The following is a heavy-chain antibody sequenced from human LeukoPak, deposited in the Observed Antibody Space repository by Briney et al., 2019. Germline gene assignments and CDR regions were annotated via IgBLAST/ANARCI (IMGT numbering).Heavy chain of an antibody. CDR3: ARGRYYYDSSGYAY. CDR1: GGTFSSYA. J-gene: IGHJ4*02. V-gene: IGHV1-69*04. CDR2: IIPILGIA. Sequence: ASVKVSCKASGGTFSSYAISWVRQAPGQGLEWVGRIIPILGIANYAQKFQGRVTITADKSTSTAYMELSSLRSEDTAVYYCARGRYYYDSSGYAYWGQGTLVTVSS. D-gene: IGHD3-22*01.